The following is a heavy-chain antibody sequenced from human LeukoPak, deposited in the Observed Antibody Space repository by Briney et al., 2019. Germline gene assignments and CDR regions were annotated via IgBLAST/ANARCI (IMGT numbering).Heavy chain of an antibody. CDR3: ARGGAHSSSLLNYYYYYGMDV. J-gene: IGHJ6*02. Sequence: GGSLRLSCAASGFTFSSYSMNWVRQAPGKGLEWVSYISSSSSTIYYADSVKGRFTISRDNAKNSLYLQMNSLRAEDTAVYYCARGGAHSSSLLNYYYYYGMDVWGQGTTVTVSS. D-gene: IGHD6-13*01. CDR1: GFTFSSYS. V-gene: IGHV3-48*04. CDR2: ISSSSSTI.